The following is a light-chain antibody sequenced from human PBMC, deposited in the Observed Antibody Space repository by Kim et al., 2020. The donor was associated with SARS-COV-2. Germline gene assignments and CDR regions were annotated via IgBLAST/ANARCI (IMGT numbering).Light chain of an antibody. CDR1: RGHSSDA. Sequence: VKPTCALSRGHSSDAIAWHQQQPEKGPRYLMKLNSDGSHSKGDGIPDRFSGSSSGAERYLTISSLQSEDEADYYCQTWGTGIHVVFGGGTQLTVL. CDR3: QTWGTGIHVV. J-gene: IGLJ2*01. V-gene: IGLV4-69*01. CDR2: LNSDGSH.